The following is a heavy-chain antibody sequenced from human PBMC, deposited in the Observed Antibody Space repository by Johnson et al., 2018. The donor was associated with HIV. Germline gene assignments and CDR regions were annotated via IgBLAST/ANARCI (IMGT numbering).Heavy chain of an antibody. V-gene: IGHV3-23*04. CDR1: GFTFSSYA. CDR3: AKASLRGYSYVSYAFDI. D-gene: IGHD5-18*01. Sequence: EVQLVESGGGLVQPGGSLRLSCAASGFTFSSYAMSWVRQAPGKGLEWVSAISGSGGSTYYADSVKGRFTISRDNSKNTLYMHMISLSVEDTAVYYCAKASLRGYSYVSYAFDIWCQGTMVTVSS. J-gene: IGHJ3*02. CDR2: ISGSGGST.